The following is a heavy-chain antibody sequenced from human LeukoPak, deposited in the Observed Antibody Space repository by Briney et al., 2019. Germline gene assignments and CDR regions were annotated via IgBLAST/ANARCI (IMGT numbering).Heavy chain of an antibody. Sequence: PGRSLRLSCATSGFTFSIYGMHWVRQAPGKGLEWVAVVSYEGKSQYYADSVRGRFTISRDNSKNTLHLQMNSLRGEDAAVYYCAKEGTAQISTWYDYWGQGTLVTVSS. D-gene: IGHD6-13*01. CDR3: AKEGTAQISTWYDY. CDR1: GFTFSIYG. CDR2: VSYEGKSQ. V-gene: IGHV3-30*18. J-gene: IGHJ4*02.